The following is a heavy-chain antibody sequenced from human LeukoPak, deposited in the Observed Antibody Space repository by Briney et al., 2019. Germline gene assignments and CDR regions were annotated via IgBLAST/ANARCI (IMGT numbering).Heavy chain of an antibody. Sequence: NPGGSLRLSRAASGFTFSNAWMNWVRQAPGKGLEWVGRIKRKTDGGTTDYAAPVKGRFTISRDDSKNTLNLQMNSLKTEDTAVYYCTTGVYSGYEIKDAFDVWGQGTMVTVSS. J-gene: IGHJ3*01. D-gene: IGHD5-12*01. CDR1: GFTFSNAW. CDR3: TTGVYSGYEIKDAFDV. V-gene: IGHV3-15*01. CDR2: IKRKTDGGTT.